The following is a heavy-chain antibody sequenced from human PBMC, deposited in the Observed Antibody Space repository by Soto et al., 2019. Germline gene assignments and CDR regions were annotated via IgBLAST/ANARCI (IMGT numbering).Heavy chain of an antibody. CDR1: GFSLSTSGVG. Sequence: SGPTLVNPTQTLTLTCTFSGFSLSTSGVGVGWIRQPPGKALEWLALIYWDDDKRYSPSLKSRLTITQDTSKNQVVLTMTNMDPVDTATYYCALPTQDVVVVPAAPSVWFDPWGQGTLVTVSS. J-gene: IGHJ5*02. CDR2: IYWDDDK. D-gene: IGHD2-2*01. CDR3: ALPTQDVVVVPAAPSVWFDP. V-gene: IGHV2-5*02.